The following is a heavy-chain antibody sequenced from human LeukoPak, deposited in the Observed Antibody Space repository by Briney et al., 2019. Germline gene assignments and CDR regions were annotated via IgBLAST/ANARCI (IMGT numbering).Heavy chain of an antibody. CDR2: IKEDGSEK. Sequence: GGSLRLSCAASGFTFSNYWMSWVRQAPGKGLEWVANIKEDGSEKYYVDSVKGRFTISRDNAKNTLYLQMNRLRAGDTCVYHCARTIRGYWGQGTLVTVSS. CDR1: GFTFSNYW. D-gene: IGHD2-2*02. V-gene: IGHV3-7*01. CDR3: ARTIRGY. J-gene: IGHJ4*02.